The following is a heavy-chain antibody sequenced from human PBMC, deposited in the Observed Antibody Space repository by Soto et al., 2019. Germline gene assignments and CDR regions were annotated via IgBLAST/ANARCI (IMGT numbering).Heavy chain of an antibody. CDR3: ARRGDILSGPYGMDV. V-gene: IGHV5-10-1*01. CDR1: GYSFTSYW. Sequence: GESLKISCKGSGYSFTSYWISWVRQMPGKGLEWMGRIDPSDSYTNYSPSFQGHVTISADKSISTAYLQWSSLKASDTAMYYCARRGDILSGPYGMDVWGQGTTVTVSS. CDR2: IDPSDSYT. J-gene: IGHJ6*02. D-gene: IGHD3-9*01.